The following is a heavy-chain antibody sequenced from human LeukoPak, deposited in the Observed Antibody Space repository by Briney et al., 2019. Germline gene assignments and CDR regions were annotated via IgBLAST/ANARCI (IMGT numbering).Heavy chain of an antibody. CDR2: ISYDGSNK. CDR3: AKDRGLLAGIFDY. J-gene: IGHJ4*02. V-gene: IGHV3-30*04. Sequence: PGGSLRLSCAASGFTFSSYAMHWVRQAPGKGLEWVAVISYDGSNKYYADSVKGRFTISRDNSKNTLYLQMNSLRAEDTAVYYCAKDRGLLAGIFDYWGQGTLVTVSS. D-gene: IGHD6-13*01. CDR1: GFTFSSYA.